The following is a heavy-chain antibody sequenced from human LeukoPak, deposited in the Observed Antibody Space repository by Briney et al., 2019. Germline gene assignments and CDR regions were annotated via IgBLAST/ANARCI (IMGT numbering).Heavy chain of an antibody. V-gene: IGHV4-39*01. Sequence: NPSETLSLTCTVSGGSISSSSYYWGWIRQPPGKGLEWIGSIYYSGSTYYNPSLKSRVTISVDTSKNQFSLKLSSVTAADTAVYYCARRSSTSSQEYYYYYMDVWGKGTTVTVSS. J-gene: IGHJ6*03. D-gene: IGHD2-2*01. CDR1: GGSISSSSYY. CDR2: IYYSGST. CDR3: ARRSSTSSQEYYYYYMDV.